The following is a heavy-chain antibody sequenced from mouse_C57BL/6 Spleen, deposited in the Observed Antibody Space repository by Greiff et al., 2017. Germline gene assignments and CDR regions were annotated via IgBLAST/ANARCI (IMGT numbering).Heavy chain of an antibody. Sequence: QVQLQQPGAELVRPGSSVKLSCKASGYTFTSYWMDWVKQRPGQGLEWIGNIYPSDSETHYNQKFKDKATLTVDKSSSTAYMQLSSLTSEDSAVXYCARCRNYGSYFDYWGQGTTLTVSS. D-gene: IGHD1-1*01. CDR2: IYPSDSET. V-gene: IGHV1-61*01. J-gene: IGHJ2*01. CDR3: ARCRNYGSYFDY. CDR1: GYTFTSYW.